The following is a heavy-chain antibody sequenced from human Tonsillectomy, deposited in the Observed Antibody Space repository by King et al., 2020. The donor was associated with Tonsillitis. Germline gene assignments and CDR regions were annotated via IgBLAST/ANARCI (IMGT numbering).Heavy chain of an antibody. CDR3: ARSESGYYNWFDP. D-gene: IGHD3-3*01. Sequence: VQLVESGGGVVQPGRSLRLSCAASGFTFSSDGMHWVRQAPGKGLEWVAVIWDDGSNKYYADSVKGRFTISRDNSKNMLYLQMNSLRAEETAVYYCARSESGYYNWFDPWGQGTLVTVSS. V-gene: IGHV3-33*01. CDR1: GFTFSSDG. CDR2: IWDDGSNK. J-gene: IGHJ5*02.